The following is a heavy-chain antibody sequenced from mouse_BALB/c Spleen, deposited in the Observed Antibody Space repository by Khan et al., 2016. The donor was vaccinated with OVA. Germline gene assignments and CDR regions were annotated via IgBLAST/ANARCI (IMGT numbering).Heavy chain of an antibody. CDR1: GFSLTSYG. D-gene: IGHD1-1*01. CDR3: ARDLGSSHWYFAV. J-gene: IGHJ1*01. CDR2: IWTGGST. V-gene: IGHV2-9*02. Sequence: QVQLKESGPGLVAPSQSLSITCTVSGFSLTSYGVHWVRQPPGKDLEWLGVIWTGGSTNYNSALRSRLTINKENSKSQVCLTMNNLQTDDTAMYCCARDLGSSHWYFAVWGAGTTVTVSS.